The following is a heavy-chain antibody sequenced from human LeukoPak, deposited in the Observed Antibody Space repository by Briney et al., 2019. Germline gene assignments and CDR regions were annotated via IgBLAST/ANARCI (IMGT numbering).Heavy chain of an antibody. Sequence: GRSLRLSCAASGVTFSSYAMHWVRQAPGKGLEWVAVISYDGSNKYYADSVKGRFTISRDNSKNTLYLQMNSLRAEDTAVYYCARDQDDYGGNSPLGYWGQGTLVTVSS. CDR2: ISYDGSNK. D-gene: IGHD4-23*01. J-gene: IGHJ4*02. V-gene: IGHV3-30-3*01. CDR3: ARDQDDYGGNSPLGY. CDR1: GVTFSSYA.